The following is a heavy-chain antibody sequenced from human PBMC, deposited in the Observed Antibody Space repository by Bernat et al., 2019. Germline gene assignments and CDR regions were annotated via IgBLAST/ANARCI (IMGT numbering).Heavy chain of an antibody. CDR3: ARDGRTFDLDY. CDR2: TNIKTGGT. CDR1: GYTFTVYH. D-gene: IGHD3-10*01. J-gene: IGHJ4*02. Sequence: QVQLVQSGAEVKKPGASVKVSCKASGYTFTVYHLHWVRQAPGQGLEWMGWTNIKTGGTNYAQKFPGRVTMTRDPSIRTAYMELSRLTSDDTALYYCARDGRTFDLDYWGQGTLVTVSS. V-gene: IGHV1-2*02.